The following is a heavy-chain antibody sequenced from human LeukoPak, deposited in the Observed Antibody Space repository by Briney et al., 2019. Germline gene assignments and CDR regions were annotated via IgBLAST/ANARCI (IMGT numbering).Heavy chain of an antibody. CDR3: AKDYGSGTRGYFQH. Sequence: GGSLRLSCAASGFIFADYAMHWVRQAPGKGLEWVSGISWNSGSIGYADPVKGRFTISRDNAKNSLYLQMNSLRPEDTALYYCAKDYGSGTRGYFQHWGQGSLVTVSS. CDR2: ISWNSGSI. V-gene: IGHV3-9*01. D-gene: IGHD3-10*01. J-gene: IGHJ1*01. CDR1: GFIFADYA.